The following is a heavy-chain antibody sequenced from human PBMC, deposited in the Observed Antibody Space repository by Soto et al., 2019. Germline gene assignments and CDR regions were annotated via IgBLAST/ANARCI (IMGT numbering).Heavy chain of an antibody. Sequence: QITLKESGPTLVKPTQTLTLTCTFSGFSLSTSGVGVGWIRQPPGKALEWLALIYWDDDKRYSPSLKSRLTITRDTTKTRVFLKITNRDPVATAIFSGAPVLGLRGEDFFDIGGKGTWAPVSS. J-gene: IGHJ3*02. CDR1: GFSLSTSGVG. CDR2: IYWDDDK. CDR3: APVLGLRGEDFFDI. V-gene: IGHV2-5*02. D-gene: IGHD3-10*01.